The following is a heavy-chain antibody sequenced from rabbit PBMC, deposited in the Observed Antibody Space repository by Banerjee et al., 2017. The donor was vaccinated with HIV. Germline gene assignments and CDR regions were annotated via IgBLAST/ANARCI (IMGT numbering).Heavy chain of an antibody. D-gene: IGHD4-1*01. CDR2: IYAGSSGST. CDR3: ARDLAGVIGWNFGL. Sequence: QEQLVESGGDLVKPEGSLTLTCTASGFSFSSSYWICWVRQAPGKGLEWIACIYAGSSGSTYYASWAKGRFTISKTSSTTVTLQMTSLTAADTATYFCARDLAGVIGWNFGLWGPGTLVTVS. J-gene: IGHJ4*01. CDR1: GFSFSSSYW. V-gene: IGHV1S45*01.